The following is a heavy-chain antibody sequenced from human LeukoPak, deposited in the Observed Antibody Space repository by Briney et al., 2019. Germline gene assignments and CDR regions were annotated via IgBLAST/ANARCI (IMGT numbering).Heavy chain of an antibody. D-gene: IGHD2-15*01. J-gene: IGHJ6*02. CDR2: INPNSGGT. CDR1: GHTFTGYY. Sequence: ASVKVSCKASGHTFTGYYMHWVRQAPGQGLEWMGWINPNSGGTNYAQKFQGRVTMTRDTSISTAYMELSRLRSDDTAVYYCARASYCSGGSCYPPYYYYYGMDVWGQGTTVTVSS. CDR3: ARASYCSGGSCYPPYYYYYGMDV. V-gene: IGHV1-2*02.